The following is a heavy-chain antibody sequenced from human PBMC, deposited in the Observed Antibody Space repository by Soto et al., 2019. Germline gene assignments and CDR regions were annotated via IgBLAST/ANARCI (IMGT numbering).Heavy chain of an antibody. J-gene: IGHJ6*02. CDR3: ARGPFRYFDWLPAYHLGNYGMDV. V-gene: IGHV1-3*01. CDR1: GYTFTSYA. CDR2: TNAGNANT. Sequence: ASVKVSCKASGYTFTSYAMHWVRQAPGQRLEVMAWTNAGNANTKYSQQFQGRVTITRDTSVSTAYMELSSLRSEDTAVYYCARGPFRYFDWLPAYHLGNYGMDVWGQGTTLTVSS. D-gene: IGHD3-9*01.